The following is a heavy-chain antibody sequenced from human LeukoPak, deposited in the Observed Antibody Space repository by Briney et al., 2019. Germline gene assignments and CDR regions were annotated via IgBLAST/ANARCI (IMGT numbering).Heavy chain of an antibody. CDR2: IYTSGST. Sequence: SETLSLTCTVSGGSISSGSYYWSWIRQPAGKGLEWIGRIYTSGSTNYNPSLKSRVTISVDRSKNQFSLKLSSVTAADTAVYYCARVIVTEGHAFDIWGQGTMVTVSS. CDR3: ARVIVTEGHAFDI. D-gene: IGHD1-26*01. V-gene: IGHV4-61*02. J-gene: IGHJ3*02. CDR1: GGSISSGSYY.